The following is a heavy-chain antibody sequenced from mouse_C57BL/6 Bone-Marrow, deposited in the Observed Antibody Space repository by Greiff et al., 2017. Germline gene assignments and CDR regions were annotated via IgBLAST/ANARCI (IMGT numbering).Heavy chain of an antibody. CDR2: IYPGDGDT. V-gene: IGHV1-82*01. J-gene: IGHJ2*01. CDR3: ARWLPPFDY. D-gene: IGHD2-2*01. CDR1: GYAFSSSW. Sequence: QVHVKQSGPELVKPGASVKISCKASGYAFSSSWMNWVKQRPGKGLEWIGRIYPGDGDTNYNGKFKGKATLTADKSSSTAYMQLSRLTSEDSAVYFCARWLPPFDYWGQGTTLTVSS.